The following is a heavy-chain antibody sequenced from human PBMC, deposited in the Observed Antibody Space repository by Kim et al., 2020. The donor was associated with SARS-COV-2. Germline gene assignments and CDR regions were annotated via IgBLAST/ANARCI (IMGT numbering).Heavy chain of an antibody. CDR1: GGTFSSYA. CDR2: IIPIFGTA. V-gene: IGHV1-69*13. D-gene: IGHD1-26*01. Sequence: SVKVSCKASGGTFSSYAISWVRQAPGQGLEWMGGIIPIFGTANYAQKFQGRVTITADESTSTAYMELSSLRSEDTAVYYCARLLRGGLVGAMGYWCQGTLVTVSS. CDR3: ARLLRGGLVGAMGY. J-gene: IGHJ4*02.